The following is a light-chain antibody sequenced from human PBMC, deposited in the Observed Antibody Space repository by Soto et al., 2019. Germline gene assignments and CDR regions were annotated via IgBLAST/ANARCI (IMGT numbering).Light chain of an antibody. V-gene: IGKV3-20*01. CDR3: QPDGSPHSRT. CDR2: GAS. Sequence: EGGLTTSPGLLPLSPGARATLPFRASQSVSNDFLAWYQQKPGQAPRLLIYGASTRATDVPDRFSGSGSGADFTLSISRLEPEDFAVYYCQPDGSPHSRTFGQGGKAAIK. J-gene: IGKJ1*01. CDR1: QSVSNDF.